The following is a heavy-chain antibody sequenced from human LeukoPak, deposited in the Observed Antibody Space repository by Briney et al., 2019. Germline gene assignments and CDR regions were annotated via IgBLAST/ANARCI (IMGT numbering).Heavy chain of an antibody. CDR2: IIPIFGTA. J-gene: IGHJ4*02. D-gene: IGHD1-26*01. Sequence: PGGSLRLSCAASGFTFSSYAISWVRQAPGQGLEWMGRIIPIFGTANYAQTFQGSVTITTDESTSTAYMELSSLRSEDTAVYYCARERVVGATTSCDYWGQGTLVTVSS. CDR1: GFTFSSYA. CDR3: ARERVVGATTSCDY. V-gene: IGHV1-69*05.